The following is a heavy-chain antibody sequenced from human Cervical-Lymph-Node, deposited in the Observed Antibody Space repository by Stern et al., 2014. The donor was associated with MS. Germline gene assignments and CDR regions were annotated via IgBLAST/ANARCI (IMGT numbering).Heavy chain of an antibody. D-gene: IGHD2-2*01. CDR3: AKEKYQFDY. CDR1: GFTFDDYA. V-gene: IGHV3-9*01. J-gene: IGHJ4*02. Sequence: EVQLVESGGGLVQPGRSLRLSCAASGFTFDDYAMHWVRQAPGKGLEWVSGISWNSGSIGYADSVKGRFTISRDNAKNSLYLQMNSLRAEDTALYYCAKEKYQFDYWGQGTLVTVSS. CDR2: ISWNSGSI.